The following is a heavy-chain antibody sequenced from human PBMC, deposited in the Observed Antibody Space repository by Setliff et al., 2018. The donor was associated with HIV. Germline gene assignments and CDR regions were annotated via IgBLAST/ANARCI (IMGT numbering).Heavy chain of an antibody. CDR2: IRTKANSYTT. CDR3: ARERVYDSSGLKNWFDP. D-gene: IGHD3-22*01. V-gene: IGHV3-72*01. Sequence: GGSLRLSCAASGFTFGDHYMDWVRQAPGKGLEWVGRIRTKANSYTTEYAASVKGRFTISRDDSKNSLYLQMNSLKTEDTAVYYCARERVYDSSGLKNWFDPWGQGTLVTVSS. J-gene: IGHJ5*02. CDR1: GFTFGDHY.